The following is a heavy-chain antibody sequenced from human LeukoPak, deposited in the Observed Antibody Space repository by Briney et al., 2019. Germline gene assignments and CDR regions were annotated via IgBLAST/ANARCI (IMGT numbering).Heavy chain of an antibody. CDR2: INAGNGNT. Sequence: ASVKVSCKASEYTFTSYAMHWVRQAPGQRLEWMGWINAGNGNTKYSQKFQGRVTITRDTSASTAYMELSSLRSEDTAVYYCATSASRSPYYFDYWGQGTLVTVSS. V-gene: IGHV1-3*01. CDR3: ATSASRSPYYFDY. J-gene: IGHJ4*02. CDR1: EYTFTSYA. D-gene: IGHD6-6*01.